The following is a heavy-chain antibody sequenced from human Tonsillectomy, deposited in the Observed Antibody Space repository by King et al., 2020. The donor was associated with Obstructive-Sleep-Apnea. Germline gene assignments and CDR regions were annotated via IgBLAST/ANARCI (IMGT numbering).Heavy chain of an antibody. CDR1: GFRFSNYG. CDR3: ARSPGQLVFYFDY. CDR2: TWNDGRDT. V-gene: IGHV3-33*01. Sequence: VQLVESGGGVVQPGRSLRICCVASGFRFSNYGMHWVRQAPGKGLEWVAVTWNDGRDTFYADSVKGRFTVSRDNSKNTVYLHINSLRAGDTAVYYCARSPGQLVFYFDYWGQGTLVTVSS. J-gene: IGHJ4*02. D-gene: IGHD6-13*01.